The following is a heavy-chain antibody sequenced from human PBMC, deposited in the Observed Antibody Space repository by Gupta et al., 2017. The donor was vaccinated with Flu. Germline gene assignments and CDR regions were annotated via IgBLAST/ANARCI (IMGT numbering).Heavy chain of an antibody. J-gene: IGHJ4*02. CDR3: AREKFDSSGYFAS. Sequence: EVQLVETGGGLIKPGGSLRLSCLACGISVRKTYMSWVRQAPGKGLVWVATIYSGGTTYYADSVKGRFTISRDISKNTLFLQLDSLRAEDTAVYYCAREKFDSSGYFASWGQGSLVTVSS. D-gene: IGHD3-22*01. CDR1: GISVRKTY. V-gene: IGHV3-53*02. CDR2: IYSGGTT.